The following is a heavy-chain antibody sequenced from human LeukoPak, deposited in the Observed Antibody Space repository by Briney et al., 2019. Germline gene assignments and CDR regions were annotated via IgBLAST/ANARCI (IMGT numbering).Heavy chain of an antibody. CDR3: ARVSWYYYDSSGSALLYYYMDV. CDR2: IIPILGIA. CDR1: GGTFSSYT. V-gene: IGHV1-69*02. J-gene: IGHJ6*03. Sequence: SVRVSCKASGGTFSSYTISWVRQAPGQGLEWMGRIIPILGIANYAQKFQGRVTITADKSTSTAYMELSSLRSEDTAVYYCARVSWYYYDSSGSALLYYYMDVWGKGTTVTVSS. D-gene: IGHD3-22*01.